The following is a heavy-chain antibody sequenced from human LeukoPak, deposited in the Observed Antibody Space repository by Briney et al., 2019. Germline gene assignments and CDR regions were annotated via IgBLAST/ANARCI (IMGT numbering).Heavy chain of an antibody. CDR3: AGTLGYCSSTSCYDNWFGP. V-gene: IGHV4-59*01. CDR2: IYYSGST. Sequence: SETLSLTCTVSGGSISSYYWSWIRQPPGKGLEWIGYIYYSGSTNYNPSLKSRVTISVDTSKNQFSLKLSSVTAADTAVYYCAGTLGYCSSTSCYDNWFGPWGQGTLVTVSS. D-gene: IGHD2-2*01. J-gene: IGHJ5*02. CDR1: GGSISSYY.